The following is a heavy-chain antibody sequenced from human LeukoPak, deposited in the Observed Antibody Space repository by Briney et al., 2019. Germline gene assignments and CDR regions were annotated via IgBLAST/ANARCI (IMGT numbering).Heavy chain of an antibody. CDR1: GGSISSSSYY. CDR3: ARGYSSSWHEY. D-gene: IGHD6-13*01. J-gene: IGHJ4*02. V-gene: IGHV4-39*07. Sequence: SETLSLTCTVSGGSISSSSYYWGWIRQPPGKGLEWIGSIYYSGSTYYNPSLKSRVTISVDTSKNQFSLKLSSVTAADTAVYYCARGYSSSWHEYWGQGTLVTVSS. CDR2: IYYSGST.